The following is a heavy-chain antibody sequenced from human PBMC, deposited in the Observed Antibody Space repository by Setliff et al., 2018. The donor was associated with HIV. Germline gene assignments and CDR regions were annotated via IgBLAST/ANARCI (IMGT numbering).Heavy chain of an antibody. D-gene: IGHD5-12*01. CDR2: ISPTGNT. CDR1: GASISSYY. CDR3: AKSSPSIGYISDH. J-gene: IGHJ4*02. V-gene: IGHV4-59*03. Sequence: TLSLTCSVSGASISSYYWSWIRQPPGKGLEWIGYISPTGNTNYNPSLKSRVTISTDTSKNQFSLNVRSVTAADTAVYFCAKSSPSIGYISDHWGQGTLVTAPQ.